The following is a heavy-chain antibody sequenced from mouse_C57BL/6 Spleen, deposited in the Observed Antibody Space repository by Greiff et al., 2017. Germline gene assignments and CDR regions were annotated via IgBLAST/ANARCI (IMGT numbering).Heavy chain of an antibody. CDR3: ARSRNDYDAYYYAMDY. CDR2: ISSGGSYT. CDR1: GFTFSSYG. J-gene: IGHJ4*01. V-gene: IGHV5-6*01. D-gene: IGHD2-4*01. Sequence: EVKLVQSGGDLVKPGASLKLSCAASGFTFSSYGMSWVRQTPDKRLEWVGTISSGGSYTYYPDSVKGRFTFSRVNAKNTPYLQTCSLKSEDTAMYYCARSRNDYDAYYYAMDYWGQGTSVTVSS.